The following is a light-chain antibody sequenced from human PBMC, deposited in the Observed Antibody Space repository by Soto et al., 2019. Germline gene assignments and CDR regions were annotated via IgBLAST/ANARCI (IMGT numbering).Light chain of an antibody. CDR3: TSHAGTINFPYI. J-gene: IGLJ1*01. CDR2: EVN. Sequence: QSVLTQPPSASGSPGQSVTISCTGTSSDVGAYNYVSWYQHHPGKAPKLRVYEVNKRPSGVPDRFSGSKSGNPASLTVSGLQAEEEADYYCTSHAGTINFPYIFGTGTKVTVL. CDR1: SSDVGAYNY. V-gene: IGLV2-8*01.